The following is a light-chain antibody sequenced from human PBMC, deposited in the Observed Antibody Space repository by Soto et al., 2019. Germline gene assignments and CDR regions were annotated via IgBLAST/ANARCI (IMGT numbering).Light chain of an antibody. CDR3: QQRSNWLT. Sequence: IVLTQSPSTLSFSPGERATLSCRASQSVSSYLAWYQQKPGQAPRLLIYDASNRATGIPARFSGSGSGTDFTLTISSLEPEDFAVYYCQQRSNWLTFGGGTKVDI. CDR1: QSVSSY. J-gene: IGKJ4*01. CDR2: DAS. V-gene: IGKV3-11*01.